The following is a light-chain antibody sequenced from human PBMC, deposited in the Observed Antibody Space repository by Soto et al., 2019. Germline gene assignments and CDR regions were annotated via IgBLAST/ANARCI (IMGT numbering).Light chain of an antibody. CDR1: QSVSNN. V-gene: IGKV3-15*01. J-gene: IGKJ1*01. CDR3: QQYNNWPGT. CDR2: GAS. Sequence: EIVMTQPPATLSVSPGEGATLSCRASQSVSNNLAWYQQKPGQAPRLLIYGASTRATGIPARFSGSGSGAEFTLTISSLQSEDFALYYCQQYNNWPGTFGQGTKVEIK.